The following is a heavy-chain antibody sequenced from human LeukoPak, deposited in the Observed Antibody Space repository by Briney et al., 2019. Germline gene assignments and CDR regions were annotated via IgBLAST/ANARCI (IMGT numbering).Heavy chain of an antibody. CDR2: ISGYTGNT. Sequence: ASVKVSCKASGYTFISFGFSWVRQAPGQGPEWMGWISGYTGNTNYAQRFQGRVTMTTDTSTSTAYMELRTLRSDDTAVYYCVRDVNIAARSFFDYWGPGTLVTVSS. J-gene: IGHJ4*02. V-gene: IGHV1-18*01. CDR3: VRDVNIAARSFFDY. CDR1: GYTFISFG. D-gene: IGHD6-6*01.